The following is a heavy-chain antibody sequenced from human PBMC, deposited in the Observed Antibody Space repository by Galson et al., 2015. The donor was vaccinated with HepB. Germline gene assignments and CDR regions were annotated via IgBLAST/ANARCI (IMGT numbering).Heavy chain of an antibody. CDR3: ARAGGSGWDYYYYGVDV. CDR2: ISSSGSAT. J-gene: IGHJ6*02. Sequence: SLRLSCAASGFTFSSYSMNWVRQAPGKGLEWVSYISSSGSATYYADSVKGRFTISRDNAENSLNLQMNSLRAEDTAVYYCARAGGSGWDYYYYGVDVWGQGTTVTVSS. CDR1: GFTFSSYS. V-gene: IGHV3-48*01. D-gene: IGHD6-19*01.